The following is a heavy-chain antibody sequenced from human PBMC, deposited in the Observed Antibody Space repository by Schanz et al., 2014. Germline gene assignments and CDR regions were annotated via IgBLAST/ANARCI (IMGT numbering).Heavy chain of an antibody. CDR2: IWYDGSNK. V-gene: IGHV3-33*08. D-gene: IGHD6-19*01. Sequence: QVQLVESGGGLVKPGGSLRLSCAASGFTFSDYYMSWIRQAPGKGLEWVAIIWYDGSNKYYADSVKGRFTISRDNSKKTLYLQMNSLRAEDTAVYYCARDHQWLARYYMDVWGKGTTVTVSS. CDR3: ARDHQWLARYYMDV. J-gene: IGHJ6*03. CDR1: GFTFSDYY.